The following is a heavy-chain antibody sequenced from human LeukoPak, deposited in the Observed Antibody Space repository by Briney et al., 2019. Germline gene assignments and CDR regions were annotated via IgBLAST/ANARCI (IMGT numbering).Heavy chain of an antibody. CDR2: ISSSSSYI. CDR1: GFTFSSYS. D-gene: IGHD1-26*01. J-gene: IGHJ4*02. Sequence: PGGSLGLSCAASGFTFSSYSMNWVRQAPGKGLEWVSSISSSSSYIYYADSVKGRFTISRDNAKNSLYLQMNSLRAEDTAVYYCARDGGPYSGVGATLGTFDYWGQGTLVTVSS. V-gene: IGHV3-21*01. CDR3: ARDGGPYSGVGATLGTFDY.